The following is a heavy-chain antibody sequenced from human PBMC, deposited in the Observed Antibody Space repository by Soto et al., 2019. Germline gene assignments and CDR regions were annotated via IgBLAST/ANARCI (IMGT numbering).Heavy chain of an antibody. J-gene: IGHJ3*02. CDR3: AKEEYYYDSSGYYIGVSAFDI. CDR1: GFTFSSYG. Sequence: QVQLVESGGGVVQPGRSLRLSCAASGFTFSSYGMHWVRQAPGKGLEWVAVISYDGSNKYYADSVKGRFTISRDNSKNTLYLQMNILRAEDTAVYYCAKEEYYYDSSGYYIGVSAFDIRGQGSMVTVSS. D-gene: IGHD3-22*01. CDR2: ISYDGSNK. V-gene: IGHV3-30*18.